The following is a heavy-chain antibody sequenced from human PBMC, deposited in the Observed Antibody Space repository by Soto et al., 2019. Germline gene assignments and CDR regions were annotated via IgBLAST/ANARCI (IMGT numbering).Heavy chain of an antibody. CDR2: INHSGST. V-gene: IGHV4-34*01. J-gene: IGHJ6*03. D-gene: IGHD2-15*01. CDR3: ARRYCSGGRCYSTPSRYYYLDV. CDR1: GGSFSGSY. Sequence: QVQLQQWGAGLLKPSETLSLTCAVSGGSFSGSYWSWIRQPPGKGLEWIGEINHSGSTNNNPSLKSRFTLLVDTSKNQFSLILTSVTAADTAVYYCARRYCSGGRCYSTPSRYYYLDVWGKGSTVTVSS.